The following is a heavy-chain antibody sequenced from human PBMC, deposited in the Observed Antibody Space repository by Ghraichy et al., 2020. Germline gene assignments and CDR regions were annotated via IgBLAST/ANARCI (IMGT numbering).Heavy chain of an antibody. CDR2: TSSYTGNT. J-gene: IGHJ4*02. CDR1: GYSFSNYD. V-gene: IGHV1-18*01. Sequence: ASVKASCRTSGYSFSNYDISWVRQAPGHGLEWMGWTSSYTGNTEFSQRFQGRLILTTDTSSNTAYMELMNLRSDDTAVYYCATESFPWGQGTLVTVSS. D-gene: IGHD3-3*02. CDR3: ATESFP.